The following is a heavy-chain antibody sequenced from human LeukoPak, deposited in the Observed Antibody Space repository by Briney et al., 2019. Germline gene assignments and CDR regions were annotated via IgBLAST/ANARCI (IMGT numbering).Heavy chain of an antibody. CDR2: ISGSGDAT. V-gene: IGHV3-23*01. Sequence: PGGSLRLSCAASGFTFSSFTMTWVRQTPGKGLEWVSGISGSGDATFYADSVKGRFTISRGNSKDTLYLQMSSLRAEDTAIYYCAKDRGYWGQGTLVTVTS. CDR3: AKDRGY. CDR1: GFTFSSFT. J-gene: IGHJ4*02.